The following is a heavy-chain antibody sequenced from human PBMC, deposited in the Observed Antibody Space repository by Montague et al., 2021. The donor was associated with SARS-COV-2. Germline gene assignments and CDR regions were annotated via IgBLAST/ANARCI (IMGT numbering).Heavy chain of an antibody. CDR3: ARHRDNLGSLNWFAP. V-gene: IGHV4-39*01. J-gene: IGHJ5*02. CDR2: IYYSGTT. D-gene: IGHD3-16*01. Sequence: SETLSLTCTVSAGAIRDTDYFWGWIRQPPGKGLEWIGSIYYSGTTYHNPSLKSRATISVDTSKNQFSLKLSSVTAADTAVYFCARHRDNLGSLNWFAPWGQGTPVTVSS. CDR1: AGAIRDTDYF.